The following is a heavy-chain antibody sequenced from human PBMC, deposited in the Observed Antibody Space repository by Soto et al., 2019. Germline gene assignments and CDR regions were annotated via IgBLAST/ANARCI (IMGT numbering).Heavy chain of an antibody. CDR3: AREGRTTVNFSHYYYMDV. Sequence: QVQLQESGPGLVKPSQTLSLTCTVSGGSISSGGYYWSWIRQHPGKGLEWIGYIYYSGSTYYNPSLKSRVTISLDTSKNQFSLKLSSVTAADTAVYYCAREGRTTVNFSHYYYMDVWGKGTTVTVSS. CDR1: GGSISSGGYY. J-gene: IGHJ6*03. D-gene: IGHD4-17*01. CDR2: IYYSGST. V-gene: IGHV4-31*03.